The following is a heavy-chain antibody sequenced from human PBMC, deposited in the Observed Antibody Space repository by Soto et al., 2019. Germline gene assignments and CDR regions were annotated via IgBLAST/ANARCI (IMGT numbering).Heavy chain of an antibody. V-gene: IGHV3-74*01. CDR1: GFTFSNYW. CDR3: ARGGHYYGVSYHPVGFDY. D-gene: IGHD3-10*01. Sequence: EVQLVQSGGGLVQPGGSLRLSCSASGFTFSNYWMHWVRQGPGKGLVWVTRLNIDGSTRNYADSVKGRFTISRENAQNTLCMQMNSLSAEDTAVYYCARGGHYYGVSYHPVGFDYWGQGTQVTVSS. J-gene: IGHJ4*02. CDR2: LNIDGSTR.